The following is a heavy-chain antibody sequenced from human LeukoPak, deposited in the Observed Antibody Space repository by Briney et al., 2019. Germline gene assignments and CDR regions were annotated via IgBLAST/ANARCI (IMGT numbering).Heavy chain of an antibody. J-gene: IGHJ4*02. Sequence: SETLSLTCAVYGGSFSGYYWSWIRQPPGKGLEWIGEINHSGSTNYNPSLKSRVTISVDTSKNQFSLKLSSVTAADTAVYYCARENAIFGVVIHLYFDYWGQGTLVTVSS. V-gene: IGHV4-34*01. D-gene: IGHD3-3*01. CDR1: GGSFSGYY. CDR2: INHSGST. CDR3: ARENAIFGVVIHLYFDY.